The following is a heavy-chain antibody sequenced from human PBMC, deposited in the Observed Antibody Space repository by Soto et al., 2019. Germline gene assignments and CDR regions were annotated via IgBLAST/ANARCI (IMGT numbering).Heavy chain of an antibody. J-gene: IGHJ4*02. CDR1: GGTFSRYA. V-gene: IGHV1-69*01. Sequence: QVQLVQSGAEVKKPGSSVKVSCKASGGTFSRYALSWVRQAPGQGLEWLGGIIPIFGTANYAQKFQGRVTITADESTGTAYMELSSLRSEDTAVYYCASSWGSGSYYPLAEVSYYFDYWGQGTLVTVSS. CDR3: ASSWGSGSYYPLAEVSYYFDY. D-gene: IGHD3-10*01. CDR2: IIPIFGTA.